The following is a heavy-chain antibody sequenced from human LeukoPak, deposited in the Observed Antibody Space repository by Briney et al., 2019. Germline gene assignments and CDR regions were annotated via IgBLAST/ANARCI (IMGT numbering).Heavy chain of an antibody. CDR1: GFTFSSYA. CDR2: ISYDGSNK. CDR3: ARGGALWFGEPALNWFDP. D-gene: IGHD3-10*01. V-gene: IGHV3-30*04. Sequence: GGSLRLSCAASGFTFSSYAMHWVRQAPGKGLEWVAVISYDGSNKYYADSVKGRFTISRDNSKNTLYLKMNSLRAEDTAVYYCARGGALWFGEPALNWFDPWGQGTLVTVSS. J-gene: IGHJ5*02.